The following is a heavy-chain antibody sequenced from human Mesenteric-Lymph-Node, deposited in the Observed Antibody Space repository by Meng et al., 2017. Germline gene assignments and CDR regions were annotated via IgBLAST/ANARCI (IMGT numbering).Heavy chain of an antibody. Sequence: QVHLQESGPGLVKPSGTLSLSCAGAGDSISSNNWWSWVRQPPGKGLEWIGEIYHSGSTNYNPSLKSRVTISVDKSKSQFSLKLSSVTAADTAVYYCARGKSSSWPLLGWGQGTLVTVSS. D-gene: IGHD6-13*01. V-gene: IGHV4-4*02. CDR2: IYHSGST. J-gene: IGHJ4*02. CDR1: GDSISSNNW. CDR3: ARGKSSSWPLLG.